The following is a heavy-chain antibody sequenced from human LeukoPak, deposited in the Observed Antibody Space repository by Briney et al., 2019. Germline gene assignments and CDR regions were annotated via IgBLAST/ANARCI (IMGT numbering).Heavy chain of an antibody. CDR1: GFTFSDYY. D-gene: IGHD3-3*01. Sequence: PGGSLRLSCAASGFTFSDYYMSWIRQAPGKGLEWVSYISSRGSTIYYADSVKGRFTISRDNAKNSLYLQMNSLRAEDTAVYYCARCGYYYDFWSGYPGLVDYWGQGTLVTVSS. CDR2: ISSRGSTI. J-gene: IGHJ4*02. V-gene: IGHV3-11*04. CDR3: ARCGYYYDFWSGYPGLVDY.